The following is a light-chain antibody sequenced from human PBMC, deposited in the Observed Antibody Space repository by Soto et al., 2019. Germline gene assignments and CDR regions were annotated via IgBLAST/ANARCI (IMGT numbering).Light chain of an antibody. J-gene: IGKJ4*01. CDR1: HNGGYD. V-gene: IGKV3-11*01. CDR2: DAF. CDR3: QQHNGWPLT. Sequence: EVVLTQAPATLPLSPGERATLSCRASHNGGYDLAWYQQRPGQAPRLLIADAFNRATGIPARFSGSGSGTDFTLTISSLEPEDFAVYYCQQHNGWPLTFGGGTKVEI.